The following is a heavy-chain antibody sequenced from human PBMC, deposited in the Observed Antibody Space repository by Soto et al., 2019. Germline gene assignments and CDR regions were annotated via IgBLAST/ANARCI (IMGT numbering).Heavy chain of an antibody. D-gene: IGHD5-18*01. CDR1: VFTFISYS. CDR3: ARAYTAMVRSGYYYYGMDV. Sequence: GWSLRLACASSVFTFISYSMSWVRQAPGKGLEWVSSISSSSSYIYYADSVKGRFTISRDNAKNSLYLQMNSLRAEDTAVYYCARAYTAMVRSGYYYYGMDVWGQGTTVTVSS. CDR2: ISSSSSYI. V-gene: IGHV3-21*01. J-gene: IGHJ6*02.